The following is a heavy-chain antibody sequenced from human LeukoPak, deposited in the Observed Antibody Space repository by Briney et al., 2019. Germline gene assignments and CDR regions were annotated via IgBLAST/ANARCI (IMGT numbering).Heavy chain of an antibody. CDR3: ARDPLRSSFDP. J-gene: IGHJ5*02. D-gene: IGHD6-13*01. CDR2: LHNSGST. V-gene: IGHV4-4*07. CDR1: GDSINTNN. Sequence: PSETLSLTCTVSGDSINTNNHWTWIRQPAGKGLEWIGRLHNSGSTNYNPSLQSRVTISMDTSKNQFSLKMTSATAADTAVYFCARDPLRSSFDPWGQGILVTVSS.